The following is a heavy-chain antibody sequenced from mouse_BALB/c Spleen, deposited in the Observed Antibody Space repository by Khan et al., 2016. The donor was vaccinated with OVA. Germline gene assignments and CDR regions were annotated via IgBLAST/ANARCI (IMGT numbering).Heavy chain of an antibody. J-gene: IGHJ3*01. D-gene: IGHD2-10*02. Sequence: VRLQQSGAELLRPGALVKLSCKASGFSIKDFYMHWVKQRPEQGLEWIGWIDPENGNTIYESNFQDKATITADQSSNTAYLPLSSLTSEDTAVYSCARLRYGNYAFAYWGQGTLVTVSA. V-gene: IGHV14-1*02. CDR3: ARLRYGNYAFAY. CDR1: GFSIKDFY. CDR2: IDPENGNT.